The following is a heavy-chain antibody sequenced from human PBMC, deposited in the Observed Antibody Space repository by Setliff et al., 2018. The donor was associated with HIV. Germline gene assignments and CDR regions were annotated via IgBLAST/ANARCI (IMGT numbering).Heavy chain of an antibody. J-gene: IGHJ5*01. CDR2: INHTGST. CDR3: ARTTYSGSYFNDS. CDR1: GGSFSGYY. D-gene: IGHD1-26*01. Sequence: PSETLSLTCAVYGGSFSGYYWSWIRQSPGKGLEWIGEINHTGSTNYIPSLKSRLTMSVDTSKNHFSLKLSSVTAADTAVFYCARTTYSGSYFNDSWGQGTLVTVSS. V-gene: IGHV4-34*01.